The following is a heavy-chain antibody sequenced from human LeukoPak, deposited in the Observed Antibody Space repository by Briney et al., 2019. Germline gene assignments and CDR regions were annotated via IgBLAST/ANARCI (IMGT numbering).Heavy chain of an antibody. V-gene: IGHV1-2*06. J-gene: IGHJ5*02. CDR1: GYTFTGYF. D-gene: IGHD3-10*01. CDR2: IYPHSGVT. Sequence: ASVKVSCKASGYTFTGYFMHWVRQAPGQGLEWMGRIYPHSGVTVYAQKLEGRVTMTRDTSITTAYMELSSLRSDDTAVYYCARDHAFDGDNWFDPWGQGTLVTVSS. CDR3: ARDHAFDGDNWFDP.